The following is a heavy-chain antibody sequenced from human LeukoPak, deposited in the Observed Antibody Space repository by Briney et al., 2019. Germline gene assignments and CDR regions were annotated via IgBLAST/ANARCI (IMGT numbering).Heavy chain of an antibody. J-gene: IGHJ4*02. CDR3: GRISSSYYFFDH. D-gene: IGHD6-13*01. CDR1: GFTFSSYW. Sequence: QPGGSLRLSCVASGFTFSSYWMSWFRQAPGKGLEWVANIKLDGSERYYVGPVKGRFTISRDDAKNSLYLQMDSLRADDTAVYYCGRISSSYYFFDHWGQGTLVTVSS. V-gene: IGHV3-7*01. CDR2: IKLDGSER.